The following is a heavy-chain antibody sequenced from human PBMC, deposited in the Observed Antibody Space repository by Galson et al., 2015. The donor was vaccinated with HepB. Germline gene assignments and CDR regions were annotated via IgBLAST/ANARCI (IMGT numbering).Heavy chain of an antibody. D-gene: IGHD5-18*01. J-gene: IGHJ4*02. CDR1: GFTFSSYS. CDR2: ISSSSSYI. Sequence: SLRLSCAASGFTFSSYSMNWVRQAPGKGLEWVSSISSSSSYIYYADSVKGRFTISRDNAKNSLYLQMNSLRAEDTAVYYCARDRMGYSYGYDGYDYWGQGTLVTVSS. CDR3: ARDRMGYSYGYDGYDY. V-gene: IGHV3-21*01.